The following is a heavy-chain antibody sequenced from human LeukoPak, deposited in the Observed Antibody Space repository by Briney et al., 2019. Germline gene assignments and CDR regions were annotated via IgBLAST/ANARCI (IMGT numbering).Heavy chain of an antibody. V-gene: IGHV3-7*03. Sequence: GGSLRLSCSASGFSFSNYAMYWDRQAPGTGLEWVANIKQGGSEKYYVDSVKGRFTISRDNAKNSLYLQMNSLRAEDTAVYYCARDFGLRCSGGTCYSVYYYGMDVWGKGTTVTASS. D-gene: IGHD2-15*01. CDR2: IKQGGSEK. CDR3: ARDFGLRCSGGTCYSVYYYGMDV. CDR1: GFSFSNYA. J-gene: IGHJ6*04.